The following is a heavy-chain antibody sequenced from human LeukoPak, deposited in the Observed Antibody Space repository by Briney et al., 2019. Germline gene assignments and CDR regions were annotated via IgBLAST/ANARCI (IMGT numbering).Heavy chain of an antibody. Sequence: SETLSLTCTVSGGSISSYYWSWIRQPPGKGLEWIGYIYYSGSTNYNPSLKSRVTISVDRSKNQFSLKLSSVTAADTAVYYCARDSLGRGVDYWGQGTLVTVSS. J-gene: IGHJ4*02. CDR1: GGSISSYY. CDR2: IYYSGST. V-gene: IGHV4-59*12. CDR3: ARDSLGRGVDY.